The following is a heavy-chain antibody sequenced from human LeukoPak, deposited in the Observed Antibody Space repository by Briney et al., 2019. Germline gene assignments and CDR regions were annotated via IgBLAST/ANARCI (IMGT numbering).Heavy chain of an antibody. CDR3: ARPKGSIFGVTLYGMDV. D-gene: IGHD3-3*01. CDR2: ISAHNGNT. CDR1: GYTFTSYG. Sequence: ASVKVSCKASGYTFTSYGISWVRQAPGQGLEWMGWISAHNGNTNYAQKLQGRVTMTTDTSTSTAYMELRSLRSDDTAVYYCARPKGSIFGVTLYGMDVWGQGTTVTVSS. V-gene: IGHV1-18*01. J-gene: IGHJ6*02.